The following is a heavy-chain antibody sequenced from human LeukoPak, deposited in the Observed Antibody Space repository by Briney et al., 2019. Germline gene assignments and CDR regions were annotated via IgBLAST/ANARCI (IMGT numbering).Heavy chain of an antibody. Sequence: ASVKVSCKASGNTLIVYVLNWVRQAPGQGLEWMGWINTNTGNPTYAQGFTGRFVSSLDTSVSTAYLQISSLKAEDTAVYYCARGSSGWYDGSFDYWGQGTLVTVSS. CDR2: INTNTGNP. CDR3: ARGSSGWYDGSFDY. CDR1: GNTLIVYV. D-gene: IGHD6-19*01. V-gene: IGHV7-4-1*02. J-gene: IGHJ4*02.